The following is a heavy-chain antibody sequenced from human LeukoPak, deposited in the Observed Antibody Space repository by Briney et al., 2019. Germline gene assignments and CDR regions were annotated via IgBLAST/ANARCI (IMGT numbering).Heavy chain of an antibody. J-gene: IGHJ4*02. D-gene: IGHD5-12*01. V-gene: IGHV4-59*01. CDR3: AREGYSGYDSTLYYFDY. CDR1: GGSISSDY. CDR2: IYYSGST. Sequence: SETLSLTCTVSGGSISSDYWSWIRQPPGKGLEWIGYIYYSGSTNYNPSLKSRVTISVHTSKNQFSLKLSSVTAADTAVYYCAREGYSGYDSTLYYFDYGGQGTLVTVSS.